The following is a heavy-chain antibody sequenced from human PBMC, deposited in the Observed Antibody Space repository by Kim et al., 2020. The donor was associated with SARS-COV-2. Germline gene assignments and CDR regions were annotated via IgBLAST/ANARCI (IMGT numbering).Heavy chain of an antibody. Sequence: SETLSLTCAVYGGSFSGYYWSWIRQPPGKGLEWIGEINHSGSTNYNPSLKSRVTISVDTSKNQFSLKLSSVTAADTAVYYCARVAAAGTFYYYYGMDVWGQGTTVTVSS. D-gene: IGHD6-13*01. CDR3: ARVAAAGTFYYYYGMDV. CDR1: GGSFSGYY. J-gene: IGHJ6*02. CDR2: INHSGST. V-gene: IGHV4-34*01.